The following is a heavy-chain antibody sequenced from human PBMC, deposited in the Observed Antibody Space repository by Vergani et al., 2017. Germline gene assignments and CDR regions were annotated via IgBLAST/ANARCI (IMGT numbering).Heavy chain of an antibody. Sequence: VQLVESGGGLVKPGGSLRLSCAASGFTFSSYSMNWVRQAPGKGLEWVSSISSRSSYIYYADSVKGRFTISRDNAKNSLYLQMNSLRADDTAVYYCARDPCSGGSCYHWFDPWGQGTLVTVSS. V-gene: IGHV3-21*01. J-gene: IGHJ5*02. CDR1: GFTFSSYS. D-gene: IGHD2-15*01. CDR3: ARDPCSGGSCYHWFDP. CDR2: ISSRSSYI.